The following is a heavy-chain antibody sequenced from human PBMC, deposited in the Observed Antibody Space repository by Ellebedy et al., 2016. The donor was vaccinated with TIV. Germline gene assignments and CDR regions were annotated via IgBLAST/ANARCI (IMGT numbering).Heavy chain of an antibody. J-gene: IGHJ6*02. Sequence: ASVKVSCKASGYTFTGYYMHWVRQAPGQGLEWMGWINPNSGGTNYAQKFQGRVTMTRDTSISTAYMELSRLRSDDTAVYYCARSGYEHEQYYYYYYGMDVWGQGTTVTVSS. CDR3: ARSGYEHEQYYYYYYGMDV. D-gene: IGHD5-12*01. CDR1: GYTFTGYY. CDR2: INPNSGGT. V-gene: IGHV1-2*02.